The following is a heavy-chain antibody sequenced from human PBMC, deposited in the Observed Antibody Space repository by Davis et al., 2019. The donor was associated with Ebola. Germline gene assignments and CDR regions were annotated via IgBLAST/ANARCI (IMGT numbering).Heavy chain of an antibody. D-gene: IGHD3-22*01. CDR2: IYYSGST. CDR1: GGSISSYY. V-gene: IGHV4-59*01. Sequence: GSLRLSCTVSGGSISSYYWSWIRQPPGKGLEWIGYIYYSGSTNYNPSLKSRVTISVDTSKNQFSLKLSSVTAADTAVYYCARDLYYYDSSGYHRGGFDYWGQGTLDTVSS. CDR3: ARDLYYYDSSGYHRGGFDY. J-gene: IGHJ4*02.